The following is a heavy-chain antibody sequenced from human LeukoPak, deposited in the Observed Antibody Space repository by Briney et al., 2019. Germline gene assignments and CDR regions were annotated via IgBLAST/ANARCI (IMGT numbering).Heavy chain of an antibody. CDR3: ARDLTWGFLYYYYMDV. CDR2: INPNSGGT. CDR1: GYTFTGYY. J-gene: IGHJ6*03. D-gene: IGHD3-16*01. Sequence: GASVKVSCKASGYTFTGYYMHWVRQAPGQGLEWMGWINPNSGGTNYAQKFQGRVTMARDTSISTAYMELSRLRSDDTAVYYCARDLTWGFLYYYYMDVWGKGTTVTISS. V-gene: IGHV1-2*02.